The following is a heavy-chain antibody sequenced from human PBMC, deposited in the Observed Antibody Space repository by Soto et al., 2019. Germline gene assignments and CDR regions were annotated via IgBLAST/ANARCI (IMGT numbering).Heavy chain of an antibody. J-gene: IGHJ6*02. D-gene: IGHD1-1*01. CDR3: AIQEQLQTYYYATDV. CDR1: GYRFTTYW. V-gene: IGHV5-51*01. Sequence: GESLKISCKVSGYRFTTYWIAWVRQMPGKGLEWMGIIHPGDSDTRYSPSFQGQVTISADKSVGTAFLQWSRLKASDTATYYCAIQEQLQTYYYATDVWGQGTTVTVSS. CDR2: IHPGDSDT.